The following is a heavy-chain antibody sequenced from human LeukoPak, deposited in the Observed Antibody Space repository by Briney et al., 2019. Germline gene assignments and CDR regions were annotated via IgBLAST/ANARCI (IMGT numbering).Heavy chain of an antibody. J-gene: IGHJ6*02. CDR1: GGSISGSAYY. V-gene: IGHV4-39*01. CDR3: ARQRITMVRGVIKYYYGMDV. D-gene: IGHD3-10*01. CDR2: VFYSGST. Sequence: PSETLSLTCTVSGGSISGSAYYCGWIRQPPGKGLEWIGSVFYSGSTSYNPSLKSRVTISGDTSKNQFSLRLTSVTAADTAVYYCARQRITMVRGVIKYYYGMDVWGQGTTVTVSS.